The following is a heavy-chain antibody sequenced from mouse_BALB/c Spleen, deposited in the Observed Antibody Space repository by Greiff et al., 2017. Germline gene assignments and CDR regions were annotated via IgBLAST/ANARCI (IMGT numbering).Heavy chain of an antibody. J-gene: IGHJ4*01. CDR1: GFNIKDTY. CDR2: IDPANGNT. V-gene: IGHV14-3*02. CDR3: ARRMNGNYAMDY. Sequence: EVQLQQSGAELVKPGASVKLSCTASGFNIKDTYMHWVKQRPEQGLEWIGRIDPANGNTKYDPKFQGKATITADTSSNTAYLQLSSLTSEDTAVYYCARRMNGNYAMDYWGQGTSVTVSS. D-gene: IGHD2-1*01.